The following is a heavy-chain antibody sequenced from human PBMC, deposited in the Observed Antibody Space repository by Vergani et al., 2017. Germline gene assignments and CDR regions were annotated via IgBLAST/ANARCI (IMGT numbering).Heavy chain of an antibody. CDR2: IYYSGST. J-gene: IGHJ4*02. Sequence: LQLQESGPGLVKPSETLSLTCTVSGGSISSSSYYWGWIRQPPGKGLEWIGSIYYSGSTYYNPSLKSRVTISVDTSKNQFSLKLSSVTAADTAVYYCARHDCSSTSCYWRPLDDWGQGTLVTVSS. V-gene: IGHV4-39*01. D-gene: IGHD2-2*01. CDR3: ARHDCSSTSCYWRPLDD. CDR1: GGSISSSSYY.